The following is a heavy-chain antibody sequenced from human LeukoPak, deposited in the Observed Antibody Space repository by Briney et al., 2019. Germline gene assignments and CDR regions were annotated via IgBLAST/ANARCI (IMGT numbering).Heavy chain of an antibody. CDR2: INHSGST. J-gene: IGHJ4*02. D-gene: IGHD3-22*01. CDR3: ARGYDSSAYYPFNY. V-gene: IGHV4-34*01. Sequence: TSSETLSLTCAVYGGSSSGYHWSWIRQPPGKGLEWIGEINHSGSTNYNPSLKSRVTISVDTSKNQFSLMLSSVTAADTAVYYCARGYDSSAYYPFNYWGQGTLVTVSS. CDR1: GGSSSGYH.